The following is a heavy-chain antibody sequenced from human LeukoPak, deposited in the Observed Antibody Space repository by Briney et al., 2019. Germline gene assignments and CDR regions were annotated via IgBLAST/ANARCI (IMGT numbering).Heavy chain of an antibody. CDR1: GFTFTNYV. Sequence: GGSLRLSCAASGFTFTNYVMNWVRQAPGKGLEWVSSISGTADKTYDADSVRGRFTISRDNSKNTLYLQMNSLRAEDTAVYYCVRGPYYYYGMDVWGQGTTVTVSS. CDR3: VRGPYYYYGMDV. V-gene: IGHV3-23*01. J-gene: IGHJ6*02. D-gene: IGHD5-24*01. CDR2: ISGTADKT.